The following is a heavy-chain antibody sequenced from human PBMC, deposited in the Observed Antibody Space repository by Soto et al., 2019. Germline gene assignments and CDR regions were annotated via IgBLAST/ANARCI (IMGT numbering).Heavy chain of an antibody. V-gene: IGHV3-33*01. CDR2: IWYDGSNK. CDR3: ARDQGDYVSVCAFDI. D-gene: IGHD4-17*01. Sequence: QVQLVESGGGVVQPGRSLRLSCAASGFTFSSYGMHWVRQAPGKGLEWVAVIWYDGSNKYYADSVKGRFTISRDNSKNTLYLQMNSLRAEDTAVYYSARDQGDYVSVCAFDIWGQGTMVTVSS. J-gene: IGHJ3*02. CDR1: GFTFSSYG.